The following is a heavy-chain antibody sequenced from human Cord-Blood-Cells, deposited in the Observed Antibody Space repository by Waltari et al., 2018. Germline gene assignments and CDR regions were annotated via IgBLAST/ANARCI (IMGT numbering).Heavy chain of an antibody. D-gene: IGHD6-13*01. V-gene: IGHV3-21*01. CDR3: AREGVAAANDY. CDR1: GFTFSSYS. CDR2: ISSSSSYI. J-gene: IGHJ4*02. Sequence: EVQLVESGGGLVKPGGSLRLSCAASGFTFSSYSMNWVRQAPGKGLEWVASISSSSSYIYYADSVKGRFTIARDNAKNSLYLQMNSLRAEDTAVYYCAREGVAAANDYWGQGTLVTVSS.